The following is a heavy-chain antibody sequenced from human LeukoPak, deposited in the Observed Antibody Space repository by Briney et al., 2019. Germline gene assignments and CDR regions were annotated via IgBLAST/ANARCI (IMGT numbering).Heavy chain of an antibody. Sequence: PGGSLRLSCAASGFTFSRHWMTWVRQAPGKGLEWVANIKHDGSEKNYVDSVKGRFTISRDNAKNTLYLQMNSLRAEDTAMYYCARDYGRSRDYGMDVWGQGTTVTVSS. V-gene: IGHV3-7*01. CDR1: GFTFSRHW. CDR3: ARDYGRSRDYGMDV. J-gene: IGHJ6*02. D-gene: IGHD3-10*01. CDR2: IKHDGSEK.